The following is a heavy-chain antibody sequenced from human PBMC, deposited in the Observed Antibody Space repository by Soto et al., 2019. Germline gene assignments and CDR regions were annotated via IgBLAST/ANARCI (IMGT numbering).Heavy chain of an antibody. Sequence: QVQLVQSGPEVKKPGASVKVSCKASGYTFTTYDFNWVRQAPGQGLEWMGWLNPKSGMTGSAQKFQGRVTMTRDSSKSTVYMELSCLGSEDTAVYYCARVAGSPYSWGQGSLVAVSS. J-gene: IGHJ4*02. CDR2: LNPKSGMT. CDR3: ARVAGSPYS. CDR1: GYTFTTYD. D-gene: IGHD1-26*01. V-gene: IGHV1-8*01.